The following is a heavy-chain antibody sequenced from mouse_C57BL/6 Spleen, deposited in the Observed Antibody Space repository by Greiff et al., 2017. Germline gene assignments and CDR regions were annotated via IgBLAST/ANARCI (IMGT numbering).Heavy chain of an antibody. CDR2: IWSDGST. Sequence: VQLQQSGPGLVAPSQSLSITCTVSGFSLTNYGVHWVRQPPGKGLEWLVVIWSDGSTTYNSALKTRLSISKDNSKTQVFLKMNRIQTDDTAMYYCARQWVDYWGQGTSVTVAS. J-gene: IGHJ4*01. CDR1: GFSLTNYG. V-gene: IGHV2-6-1*01. CDR3: ARQWVDY.